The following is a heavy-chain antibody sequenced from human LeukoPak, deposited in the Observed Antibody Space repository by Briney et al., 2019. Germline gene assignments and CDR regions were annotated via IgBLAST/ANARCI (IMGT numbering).Heavy chain of an antibody. CDR2: INSDGSST. Sequence: PGGSLRLSCAASGFAFSTYWIHWVRQAPGKGLVWVSRINSDGSSTSYADSVKGRFTISRDNSKNTLYLQMNSLRAEDTAVYYCAAMVRGVIRNWFDPWGQGTLVTVSS. CDR1: GFAFSTYW. D-gene: IGHD3-10*01. V-gene: IGHV3-74*01. CDR3: AAMVRGVIRNWFDP. J-gene: IGHJ5*02.